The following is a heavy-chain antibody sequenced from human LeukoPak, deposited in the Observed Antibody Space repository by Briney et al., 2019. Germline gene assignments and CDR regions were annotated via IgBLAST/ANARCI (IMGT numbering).Heavy chain of an antibody. J-gene: IGHJ6*02. CDR2: ISSSSSYT. Sequence: PGGSLRLSYAASGFTFSDYYMSWIRQAPGKGLEWVSYISSSSSYTNYADSVKGRFTISRDNAKNSLYLQMNSLRAEDTAVYYCARLAVDTAMVTVYYYYGMDVWGQGTTVTVSS. CDR3: ARLAVDTAMVTVYYYYGMDV. D-gene: IGHD5-18*01. CDR1: GFTFSDYY. V-gene: IGHV3-11*03.